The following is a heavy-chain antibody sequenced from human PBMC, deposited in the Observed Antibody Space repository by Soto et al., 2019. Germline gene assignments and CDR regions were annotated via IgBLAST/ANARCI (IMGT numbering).Heavy chain of an antibody. CDR2: IWYDGSNK. D-gene: IGHD3-3*01. V-gene: IGHV3-33*01. CDR3: ARGGEGIFGVVTPLGDY. CDR1: GFTFSSYG. Sequence: QVQLVESGGGVVQPGRSPRLSCAASGFTFSSYGMHWVRQAPGKGLEWVAVIWYDGSNKYYADSVKGRFTISRDNSKNTLYLQMNSLRAEDTAVYYCARGGEGIFGVVTPLGDYWGQGTLVTVSS. J-gene: IGHJ4*02.